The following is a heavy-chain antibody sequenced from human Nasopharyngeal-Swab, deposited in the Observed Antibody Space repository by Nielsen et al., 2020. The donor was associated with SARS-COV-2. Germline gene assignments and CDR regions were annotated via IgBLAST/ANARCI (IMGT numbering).Heavy chain of an antibody. D-gene: IGHD2-21*02. CDR3: ATGVCGGDCYPAQHDAFDI. J-gene: IGHJ3*02. CDR1: GYTFTDYY. Sequence: SVKVSCKASGYTFTDYYIYWVRQAPGQGLEWMGGIIPIFGTANYAQKFQGRVTITADESTSTAYMELSSLRSEDTAVYYCATGVCGGDCYPAQHDAFDIWGQGTMVTVSS. V-gene: IGHV1-69*13. CDR2: IIPIFGTA.